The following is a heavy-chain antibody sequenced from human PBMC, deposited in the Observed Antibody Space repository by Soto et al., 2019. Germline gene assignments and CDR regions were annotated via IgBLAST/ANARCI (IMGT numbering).Heavy chain of an antibody. J-gene: IGHJ4*02. Sequence: PSETLSLTCTVSGGSISSRNFFWGWIRQSPRKGLEWIATIDYTGSAYYSSSLKTRVTISVGTSKNQFSLNLNSVTAADTAVYYCARQVGMRRAHPDNYFDICAQGTLVTVSS. CDR3: ARQVGMRRAHPDNYFDI. CDR1: GGSISSRNFF. D-gene: IGHD1-26*01. CDR2: IDYTGSA. V-gene: IGHV4-39*01.